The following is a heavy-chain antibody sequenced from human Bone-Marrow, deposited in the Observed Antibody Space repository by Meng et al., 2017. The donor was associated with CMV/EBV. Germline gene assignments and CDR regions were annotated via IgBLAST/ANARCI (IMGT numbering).Heavy chain of an antibody. Sequence: SVKVSCKTSGVIFNDYAISWVRQAPGQGLEWMGGIIPIFGTANYAQRFQGRVTITTDESTNTAYMELSSLRSEDTAVYYCARDYDSSAYYNCFDPWGQGTLVTVSS. J-gene: IGHJ5*02. D-gene: IGHD3-22*01. CDR2: IIPIFGTA. V-gene: IGHV1-69*05. CDR1: GVIFNDYA. CDR3: ARDYDSSAYYNCFDP.